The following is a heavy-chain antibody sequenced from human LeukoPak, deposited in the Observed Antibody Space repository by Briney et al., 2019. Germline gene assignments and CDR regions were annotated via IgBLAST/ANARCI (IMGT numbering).Heavy chain of an antibody. D-gene: IGHD3-3*01. Sequence: PGGSLRLSCAASEFTFSNAWMSWVRQAPGKGLEWVGRIKSKTDGETTDYAAPVKGRFTISRDDSKNTLYLQMNSLKTEDTAVYYCTTDPDSFWDIWGQGTMVTVSS. CDR3: TTDPDSFWDI. J-gene: IGHJ3*02. V-gene: IGHV3-15*01. CDR2: IKSKTDGETT. CDR1: EFTFSNAW.